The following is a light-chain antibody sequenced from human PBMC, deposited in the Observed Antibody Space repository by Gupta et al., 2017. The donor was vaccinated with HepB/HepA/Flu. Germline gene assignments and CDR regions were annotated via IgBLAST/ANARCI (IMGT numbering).Light chain of an antibody. V-gene: IGKV3-11*01. CDR1: QSVSSY. CDR2: DAS. J-gene: IGKJ5*01. CDR3: QQRSNWPPIT. Sequence: EIVLTQSPATLSLSPGERATLSCRASQSVSSYLAWYQQKPGQAPRLLIYDASNRVTGIPARFSGSGYGTDLTLTISSREPEDFAVYYCQQRSNWPPITFGQGTRMEIK.